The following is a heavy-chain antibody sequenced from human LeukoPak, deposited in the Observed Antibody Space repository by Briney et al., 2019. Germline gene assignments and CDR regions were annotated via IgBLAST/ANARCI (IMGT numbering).Heavy chain of an antibody. V-gene: IGHV3-74*01. J-gene: IGHJ4*02. CDR3: ATNGGGDSGYGNFDY. CDR2: INSDGSST. CDR1: GFTFSSYW. D-gene: IGHD5-12*01. Sequence: GGSLRLSCAASGFTFSSYWMHWVRQAPGKGLVWVSRINSDGSSTSYADSVKGRFTISRDNAKNTLYLQMNSLRPEDTALYYCATNGGGDSGYGNFDYWGQGTLATVSS.